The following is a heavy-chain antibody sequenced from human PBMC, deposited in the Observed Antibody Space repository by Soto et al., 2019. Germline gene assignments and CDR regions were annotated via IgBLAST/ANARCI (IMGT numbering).Heavy chain of an antibody. V-gene: IGHV3-23*01. CDR3: AKGSSTSENNNWFDP. Sequence: GGSLRLSCAASGFTFSSYAISWVRQAPGKGLEWVSAISGSGGSTYYAVSVKGRFTISRDNSKNTLYLQMSSLRAEDTAVYYCAKGSSTSENNNWFDPWGQGTLVTVSS. D-gene: IGHD2-2*01. CDR2: ISGSGGST. CDR1: GFTFSSYA. J-gene: IGHJ5*02.